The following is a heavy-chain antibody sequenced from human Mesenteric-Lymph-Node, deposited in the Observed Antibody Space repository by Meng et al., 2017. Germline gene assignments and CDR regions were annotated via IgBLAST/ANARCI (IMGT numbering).Heavy chain of an antibody. CDR1: GDSISSDIW. V-gene: IGHV4-4*02. Sequence: HVQLQESGPGLVKPSGTLSLTCTVSGDSISSDIWWSWVRQPPGKGLEWMGEVYHRGDTNYNPPLKRRVDILVDKTKNQFCLSLFSGTAADTAVYYCGRDQGRELINHWGQGTLVTVSS. J-gene: IGHJ4*02. D-gene: IGHD1-7*01. CDR3: GRDQGRELINH. CDR2: VYHRGDT.